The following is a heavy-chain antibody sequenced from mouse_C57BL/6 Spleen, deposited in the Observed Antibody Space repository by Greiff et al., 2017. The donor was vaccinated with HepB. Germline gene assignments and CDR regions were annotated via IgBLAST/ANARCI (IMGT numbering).Heavy chain of an antibody. J-gene: IGHJ3*01. D-gene: IGHD2-4*01. Sequence: QVQLQQSGAELVKPGASVKMSCRASGFTFTTYPIEWIKQSHGKSLEWIGIFHPYTDDTMYNEKFKGKATLTVEKSSSTVYLELSRLTSDDSAVYYCARGVYYDYDGGFAYWGQGTLVTVSA. V-gene: IGHV1-47*01. CDR1: GFTFTTYP. CDR2: FHPYTDDT. CDR3: ARGVYYDYDGGFAY.